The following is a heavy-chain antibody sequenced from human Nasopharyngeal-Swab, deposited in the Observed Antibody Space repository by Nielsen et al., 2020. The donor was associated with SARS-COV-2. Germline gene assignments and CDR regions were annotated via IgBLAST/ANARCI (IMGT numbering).Heavy chain of an antibody. Sequence: GGSLRLSCAASGFTFSSYGMHWVRQAPGKGLECVAVISYDGSNKYHADSVRGRFTISRDDSENTLYLQMNSLRAEDTAVYYCARGNYYDSSGLDYWGQGTLVTVSS. D-gene: IGHD3-22*01. CDR1: GFTFSSYG. CDR3: ARGNYYDSSGLDY. V-gene: IGHV3-30*03. CDR2: ISYDGSNK. J-gene: IGHJ4*02.